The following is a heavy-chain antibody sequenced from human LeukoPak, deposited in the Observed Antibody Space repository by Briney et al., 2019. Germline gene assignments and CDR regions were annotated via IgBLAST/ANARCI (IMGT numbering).Heavy chain of an antibody. D-gene: IGHD2-2*01. CDR1: GYSISSGYY. J-gene: IGHJ4*02. CDR2: IYHSGST. Sequence: SETLSLTCAVSGYSISSGYYWGWIRPPPGKGLEWIGSIYHSGSTYYNPSLKSRVTISVDTSKNQFSLKLSSVAAADTAVYYCARGPDCSSASCPYPYYFDYWSQGTLVTVSS. CDR3: ARGPDCSSASCPYPYYFDY. V-gene: IGHV4-38-2*01.